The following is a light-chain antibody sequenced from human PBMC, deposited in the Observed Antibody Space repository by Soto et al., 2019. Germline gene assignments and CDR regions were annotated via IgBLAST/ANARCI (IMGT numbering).Light chain of an antibody. J-gene: IGLJ2*01. CDR1: SSDVGDFNY. CDR3: SSYSSSTTHVV. Sequence: QSALTQPASVSGSPGRSVTISCTGTSSDVGDFNYVSWYQHLPGRAPKLIIYDVTNRPSGISYRFSASKSGTTASLTISGLQAEDEAHYYCSSYSSSTTHVVFGGGTKVTVL. V-gene: IGLV2-14*03. CDR2: DVT.